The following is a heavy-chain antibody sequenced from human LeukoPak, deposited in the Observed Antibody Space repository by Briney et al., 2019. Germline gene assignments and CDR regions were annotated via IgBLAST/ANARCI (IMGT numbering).Heavy chain of an antibody. CDR2: ISTDGSQT. CDR1: GFTFSGYS. Sequence: PGGSLRLSCTASGFTFSGYSMHWVRQAPGKGLMWVSQISTDGSQTFYADSVKGRFTISRDNAKNTLFLQMDSLRPEDTAVYYCVRSLRSADFWGQGTLVTVSS. V-gene: IGHV3-74*01. CDR3: VRSLRSADF. J-gene: IGHJ4*02.